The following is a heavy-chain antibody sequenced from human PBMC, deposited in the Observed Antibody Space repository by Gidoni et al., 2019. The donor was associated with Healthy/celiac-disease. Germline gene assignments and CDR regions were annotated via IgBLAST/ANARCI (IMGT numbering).Heavy chain of an antibody. CDR1: GFTFSSYA. CDR2: ISYDGSNK. Sequence: QVPWVEPGGGEVQPGRAPRLSCAASGFTFSSYALPWVRQAPGKGLEWVAVISYDGSNKYYADSVKGRFTISRDNSKNTLYLQMNSLRAEDTAVYYCARDEHRYDFWSGYHPEALYYMDVWGKGTTVTVSS. V-gene: IGHV3-30*04. D-gene: IGHD3-3*01. J-gene: IGHJ6*03. CDR3: ARDEHRYDFWSGYHPEALYYMDV.